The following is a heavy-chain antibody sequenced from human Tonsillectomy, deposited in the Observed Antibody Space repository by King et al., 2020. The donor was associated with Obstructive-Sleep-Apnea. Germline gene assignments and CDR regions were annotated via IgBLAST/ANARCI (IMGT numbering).Heavy chain of an antibody. Sequence: VQLVESGGALVQPGGSLRLSCATSGFTFSSYWMTWVRPAPGKGLEWVANIKQEGSEKYYAESLKGRFIISRDNAQNSLYLQMDSLGAGDTAVYYCARVLLWFGELTYWGQGTLVTVSS. V-gene: IGHV3-7*01. CDR3: ARVLLWFGELTY. J-gene: IGHJ4*02. CDR2: IKQEGSEK. CDR1: GFTFSSYW. D-gene: IGHD3-10*01.